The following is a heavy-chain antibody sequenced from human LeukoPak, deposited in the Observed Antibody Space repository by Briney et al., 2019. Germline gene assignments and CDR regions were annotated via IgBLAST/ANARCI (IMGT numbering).Heavy chain of an antibody. CDR1: GFTFLNYW. CDR3: AKDYYSSGWFLYFDY. CDR2: ISYDGSNK. J-gene: IGHJ4*02. D-gene: IGHD6-19*01. V-gene: IGHV3-30*18. Sequence: GGSLRLSCAASGFTFLNYWMSWVRQAPGKGLEWVAVISYDGSNKYYADSVKGRITISRDNSKNTLYLQMNSLRAEDTAVYYCAKDYYSSGWFLYFDYWGQGTLVTVSS.